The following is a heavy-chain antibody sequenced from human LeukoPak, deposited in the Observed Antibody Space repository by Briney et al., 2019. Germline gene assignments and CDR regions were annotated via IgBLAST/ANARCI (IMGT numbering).Heavy chain of an antibody. CDR1: GGSISSGSYY. V-gene: IGHV4-61*02. CDR2: IYTSGST. CDR3: ARSQGIGYFDY. D-gene: IGHD2-21*01. Sequence: SQTLSLTCTVSGGSISSGSYYWSWIRQPAGKGLEWIVRIYTSGSTNYNPSLKSRVTISVDTSKNKSSLKLRSVTAADTAVYYCARSQGIGYFDYWGQGTLVTVSS. J-gene: IGHJ4*02.